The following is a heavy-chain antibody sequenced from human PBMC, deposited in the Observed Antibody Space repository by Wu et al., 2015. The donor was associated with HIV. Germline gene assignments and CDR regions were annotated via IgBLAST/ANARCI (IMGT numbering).Heavy chain of an antibody. D-gene: IGHD3-3*01. J-gene: IGHJ1*01. V-gene: IGHV1-24*01. CDR2: FDPEDGET. CDR3: ATLTGYYDFWSHPGRYFQH. Sequence: QVQLVQSGAEVKKPGASVKVSCKVSGYTLTELSMHWVRQAPGKGLEWMGGFDPEDGETIYAQKFQGRVTMTADTSTDTAYMELSSLRSEDTAVYYCATLTGYYDFWSHPGRYFQHWGQGTLVTVSS. CDR1: GYTLTELS.